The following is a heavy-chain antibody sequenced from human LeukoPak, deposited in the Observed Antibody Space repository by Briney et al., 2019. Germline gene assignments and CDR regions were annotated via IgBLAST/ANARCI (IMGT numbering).Heavy chain of an antibody. J-gene: IGHJ4*02. V-gene: IGHV3-30*02. CDR3: ATKRFSGSYFDY. CDR1: GFTFSSHG. Sequence: GGSLRLSCAASGFTFSSHGMHWVRQAPGKGLEWVAFIRYDGSNKYYADSVKGRFTISRDNSKNTLYLQMNSLRAEDTAVYYCATKRFSGSYFDYWGQGTLVTVSS. D-gene: IGHD3-3*01. CDR2: IRYDGSNK.